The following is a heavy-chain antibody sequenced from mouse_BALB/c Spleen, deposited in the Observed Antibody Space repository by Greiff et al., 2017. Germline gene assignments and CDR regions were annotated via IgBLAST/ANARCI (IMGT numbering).Heavy chain of an antibody. J-gene: IGHJ2*01. D-gene: IGHD2-14*01. CDR1: GYTFTSYW. V-gene: IGHV1-69*02. CDR3: ARDGGTYFDY. Sequence: VQLQQPGAELVKPGASVKLSCKASGYTFTSYWMHWVKQRPGQGLEWIGEIDPSDSYTNYNQKFKGKATLTVDKSSSTAYMQLSSLTSEDSAVYYCARDGGTYFDYWGQGTTLTVSS. CDR2: IDPSDSYT.